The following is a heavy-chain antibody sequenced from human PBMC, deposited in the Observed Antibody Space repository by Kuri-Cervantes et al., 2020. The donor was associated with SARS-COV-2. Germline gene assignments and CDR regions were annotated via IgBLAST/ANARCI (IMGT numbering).Heavy chain of an antibody. J-gene: IGHJ4*02. CDR1: GFTFSSYG. CDR3: AKDSLTGYYIFDY. CDR2: ISYDGSNK. D-gene: IGHD3-9*01. Sequence: SCAASGFTFSSYGMHWVRQAPGKGLEWVAVISYDGSNKYYADSVKGRFTISRDNSKNTLYLQMNSLRAEDTAVYYCAKDSLTGYYIFDYWGQGTLVTVSS. V-gene: IGHV3-30*18.